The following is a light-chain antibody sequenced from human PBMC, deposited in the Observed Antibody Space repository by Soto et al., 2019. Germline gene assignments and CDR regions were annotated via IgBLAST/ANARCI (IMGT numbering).Light chain of an antibody. J-gene: IGKJ1*01. CDR2: KAS. CDR3: QQYNGT. CDR1: QSISNW. Sequence: DIQMTQSPSTLSASVGDRVTITCRASQSISNWLAWYQQKPGKAPKLLIYKASSLESGVPSRFSGSGSGTEFTLTISILQPDDFATYYCQQYNGTFGQGTKVEMK. V-gene: IGKV1-5*03.